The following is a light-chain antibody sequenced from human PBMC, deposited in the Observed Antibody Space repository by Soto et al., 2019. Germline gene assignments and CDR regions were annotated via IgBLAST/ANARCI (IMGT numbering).Light chain of an antibody. Sequence: QSVLTQPPSASGSPGQSVTLSCAGTSSDVGGYNYVSWYQQHPGKAPKLMIYEVSKRPSGVPDRFSGSKSGNTASLTVSGLQAEDKAYYYCGSYAGSNNMLFGGGTKLTVL. V-gene: IGLV2-8*01. CDR3: GSYAGSNNML. CDR2: EVS. J-gene: IGLJ2*01. CDR1: SSDVGGYNY.